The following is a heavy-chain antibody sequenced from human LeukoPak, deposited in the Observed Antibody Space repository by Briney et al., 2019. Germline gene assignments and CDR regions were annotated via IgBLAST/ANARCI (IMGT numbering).Heavy chain of an antibody. V-gene: IGHV3-64*04. D-gene: IGHD3-10*01. Sequence: PGGSLRLSCSASGFTFTTYSMHWVRQAPGKGLEHVSTINAIGDDKYYADSVKGRFTISRDNSKNTLYLQMNSLRAEDTAVYYCAKVIRGVIPFDPWGQGTLVTVSS. CDR3: AKVIRGVIPFDP. CDR1: GFTFTTYS. CDR2: INAIGDDK. J-gene: IGHJ5*02.